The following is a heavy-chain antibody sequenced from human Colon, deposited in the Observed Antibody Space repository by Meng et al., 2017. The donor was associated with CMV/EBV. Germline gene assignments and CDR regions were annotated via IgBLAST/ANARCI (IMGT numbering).Heavy chain of an antibody. CDR1: GGTFSSYA. CDR3: ARADDFWSGYSSYYYYYGMDV. V-gene: IGHV1-69*05. CDR2: IIPIFGTA. D-gene: IGHD3-3*01. Sequence: SVKVSCKASGGTFSSYAISWVRQAPGQGLEWMGGIIPIFGTANYAQKFQGRVTMTTDTSTSTAYMELRSLRSDDTAVYYCARADDFWSGYSSYYYYYGMDVWGQGTTVTVSS. J-gene: IGHJ6*02.